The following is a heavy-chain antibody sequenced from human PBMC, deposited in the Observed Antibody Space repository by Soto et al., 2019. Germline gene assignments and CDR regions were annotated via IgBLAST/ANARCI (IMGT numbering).Heavy chain of an antibody. Sequence: EVQLVESGGGLVKPGGSLRLSCAASGFTFSNAWMSWVRQAPGKGLEWVGRIKSKTDGGTTDYAAPGKGRFTISRDDSKNTPYLQMNSLKTEDTAVDYWTTGFDFWSGDYMGRGFDYWGQGTLVTVSS. CDR2: IKSKTDGGTT. J-gene: IGHJ4*02. V-gene: IGHV3-15*01. CDR1: GFTFSNAW. CDR3: TTGFDFWSGDYMGRGFDY. D-gene: IGHD3-3*01.